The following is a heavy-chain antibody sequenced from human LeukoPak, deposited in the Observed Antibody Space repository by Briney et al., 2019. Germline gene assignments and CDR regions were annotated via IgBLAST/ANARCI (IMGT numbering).Heavy chain of an antibody. CDR1: GGSISSERFY. Sequence: PSETLSLTCTFSGGSISSERFYWTWVRQPAGKGLEWIGRIKSSNTNYNPSLKSRVSISLDTSTNQFSLKLSSLTAADTAVYYCARVPDWTYVPDYWGQGTLVTVSS. D-gene: IGHD3-16*01. V-gene: IGHV4-61*02. CDR2: IKSSNT. CDR3: ARVPDWTYVPDY. J-gene: IGHJ4*02.